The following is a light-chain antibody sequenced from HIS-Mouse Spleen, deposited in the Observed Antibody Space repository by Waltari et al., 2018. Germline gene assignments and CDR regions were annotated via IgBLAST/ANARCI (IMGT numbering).Light chain of an antibody. Sequence: DIQLTQSPSFLSASVGDRVTITCRASQGISSYLACYQQKPGKAPKLLIYAASTLQSGVPSRFSDSGSGTEFTLTISSLQPEDFATYYCQQLNSYPPTFGQGTKVEIK. CDR2: AAS. J-gene: IGKJ1*01. CDR3: QQLNSYPPT. CDR1: QGISSY. V-gene: IGKV1-9*01.